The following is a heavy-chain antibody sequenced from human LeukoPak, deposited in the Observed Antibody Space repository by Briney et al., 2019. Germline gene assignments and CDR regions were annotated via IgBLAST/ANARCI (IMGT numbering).Heavy chain of an antibody. V-gene: IGHV1-69*05. CDR2: IIPIFGTA. CDR3: ARGTPTATTSRFDP. Sequence: ASVKVSCKASGGTFSSYAISWVRQAPGQGLEWMGRIIPIFGTANYAQKFQGRDTITTDESTSTAYMELSSLRSEDTAVYYCARGTPTATTSRFDPWGQGTLVTVSS. CDR1: GGTFSSYA. D-gene: IGHD4-17*01. J-gene: IGHJ5*02.